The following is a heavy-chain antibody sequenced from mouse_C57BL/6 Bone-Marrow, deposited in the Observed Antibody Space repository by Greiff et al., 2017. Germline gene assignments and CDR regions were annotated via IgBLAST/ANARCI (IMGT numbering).Heavy chain of an antibody. Sequence: QVQLQQSGAELVKPGASVKLSCKASGYTFTSYWMHWVKQRPGQGLEWIGMIHPNSGSTNYNEKFKSKATLTVDKSSSTAYMQLSSLTSEDSAVYYGARRWLIREYYFDYWGRGTTLTVTA. D-gene: IGHD2-3*01. CDR1: GYTFTSYW. J-gene: IGHJ2*01. CDR2: IHPNSGST. V-gene: IGHV1-64*01. CDR3: ARRWLIREYYFDY.